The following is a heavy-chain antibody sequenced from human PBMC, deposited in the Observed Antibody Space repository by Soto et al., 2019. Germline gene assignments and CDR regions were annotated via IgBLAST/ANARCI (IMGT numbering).Heavy chain of an antibody. V-gene: IGHV1-18*04. CDR1: GYTFTSYG. D-gene: IGHD1-26*01. CDR2: ISAYNGNT. J-gene: IGHJ5*02. CDR3: ASCPSTRGRSYLWFDP. Sequence: ASVKVSCKASGYTFTSYGISWVRQAPGQGLEWMGWISAYNGNTNYAQKLQGRVTMTTDTSTSTAYMELRSLRSDDTAVYYCASCPSTRGRSYLWFDPWGQGTLVTVSS.